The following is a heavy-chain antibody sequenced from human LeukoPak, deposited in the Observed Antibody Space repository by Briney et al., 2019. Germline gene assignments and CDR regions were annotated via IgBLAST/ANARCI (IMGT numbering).Heavy chain of an antibody. J-gene: IGHJ4*02. Sequence: GGSLRLSCAASGFTISSYHMSWVRQAPGKGLEWVSTISGGGGSTYYADSVKGRFTISRDNSKNTLYLQVNSLRAEDTAVYYCAKGGKWDVTPFDYWGQGTLVTVSS. CDR1: GFTISSYH. V-gene: IGHV3-23*01. CDR2: ISGGGGST. D-gene: IGHD1-26*01. CDR3: AKGGKWDVTPFDY.